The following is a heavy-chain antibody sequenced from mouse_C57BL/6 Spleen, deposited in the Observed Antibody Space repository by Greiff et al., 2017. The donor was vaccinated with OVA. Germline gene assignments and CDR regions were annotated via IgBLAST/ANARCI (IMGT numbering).Heavy chain of an antibody. D-gene: IGHD4-1*01. CDR2: IRNKANGYTT. Sequence: EVKLMESGGGLVQPGGSLSLSCAASGFTFTDYYMSWVRRPPGKALEWLGFIRNKANGYTTEYSASVKGRFTISRDNSQSILYLQMNALRAEDSATYYCARSNWDGNYFDYWGQGTTLTVSS. CDR3: ARSNWDGNYFDY. CDR1: GFTFTDYY. J-gene: IGHJ2*01. V-gene: IGHV7-3*01.